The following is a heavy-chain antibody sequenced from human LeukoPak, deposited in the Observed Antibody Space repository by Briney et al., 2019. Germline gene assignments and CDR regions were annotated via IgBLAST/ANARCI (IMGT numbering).Heavy chain of an antibody. D-gene: IGHD3-10*01. J-gene: IGHJ4*02. Sequence: SETLSLTCAVYGGSFSGYYWSSIRQPPGKGLEWIGQINHSESTNSNPSLKSRVTISVDTSKNQVSLKLSSVTAADTAVYYCARARALLWFGELLYSVRPNFDYWGQGTLVTVSS. CDR3: ARARALLWFGELLYSVRPNFDY. CDR2: INHSEST. CDR1: GGSFSGYY. V-gene: IGHV4-34*01.